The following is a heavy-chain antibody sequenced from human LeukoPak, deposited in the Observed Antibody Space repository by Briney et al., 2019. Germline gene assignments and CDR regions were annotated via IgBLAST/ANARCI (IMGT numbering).Heavy chain of an antibody. CDR1: GGSFSGYY. D-gene: IGHD6-13*01. CDR3: ARRMIAADTRAVFDY. V-gene: IGHV3-21*01. J-gene: IGHJ4*02. CDR2: ISGSNSYI. Sequence: ETLSLTCAVYGGSFSGYYWSWIRQPPGKGLEWVSSISGSNSYIYYADSMKGRFTISRDNAKNSLYLQMNSLRAEDTAVYYYARRMIAADTRAVFDYWGQGTLVTVSS.